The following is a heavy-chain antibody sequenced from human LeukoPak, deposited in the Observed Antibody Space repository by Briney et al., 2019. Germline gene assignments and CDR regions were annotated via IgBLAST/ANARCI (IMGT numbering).Heavy chain of an antibody. J-gene: IGHJ4*02. Sequence: SGGSLRLSCAASGFTFSAYSMNWIRQAPGKGLEWVSSISSSSSEVYYAGSVRGRFTISRDAAENSLYLQVNNLRAEDTAVYYWARGGGANNWDYYFDYWGRGTLVTVPS. CDR2: ISSSSSEV. CDR1: GFTFSAYS. CDR3: ARGGGANNWDYYFDY. D-gene: IGHD1-1*01. V-gene: IGHV3-21*06.